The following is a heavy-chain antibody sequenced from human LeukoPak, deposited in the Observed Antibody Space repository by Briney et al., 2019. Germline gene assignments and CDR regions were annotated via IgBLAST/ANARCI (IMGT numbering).Heavy chain of an antibody. Sequence: GASVKVSCKASGYTFSDFFMHWVRQAPGQGLEWMGWINPNSDGTSYGQKFQGRVTMTTDMSNSIAYMELRGLRSDDTATYYCARGAEEISGWDLTYWGQGTLVTVSS. D-gene: IGHD6-19*01. J-gene: IGHJ4*02. CDR3: ARGAEEISGWDLTY. CDR1: GYTFSDFF. CDR2: INPNSDGT. V-gene: IGHV1-2*02.